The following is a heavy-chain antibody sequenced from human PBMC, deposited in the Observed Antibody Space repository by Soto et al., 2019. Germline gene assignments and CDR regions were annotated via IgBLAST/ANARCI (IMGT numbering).Heavy chain of an antibody. Sequence: AXVSLRLSSTASGLTFSNHCMHWVRQTPGKGLEWVAVIWYDGNPKYYADSVKGRFTISRDNSKNTLDLEMNALRAEDTAVYHCARDFPYDSSGCLDLCGQGTLVTVSS. CDR2: IWYDGNPK. D-gene: IGHD3-22*01. J-gene: IGHJ3*01. CDR1: GLTFSNHC. CDR3: ARDFPYDSSGCLDL. V-gene: IGHV3-33*01.